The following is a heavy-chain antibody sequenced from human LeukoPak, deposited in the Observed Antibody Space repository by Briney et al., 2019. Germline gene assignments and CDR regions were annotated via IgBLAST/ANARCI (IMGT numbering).Heavy chain of an antibody. CDR2: IIPIFGTA. D-gene: IGHD2-2*01. CDR3: ARDLCSSTSCYEGSDP. Sequence: ASVKVSCKASGGTFSSYAISWVRQAPGQGLEWMGGIIPIFGTANYAQKFQGRVTITADESTSTAYMELSSLRSEDTAVYYCARDLCSSTSCYEGSDPWGQGTLVTVSS. V-gene: IGHV1-69*13. CDR1: GGTFSSYA. J-gene: IGHJ5*02.